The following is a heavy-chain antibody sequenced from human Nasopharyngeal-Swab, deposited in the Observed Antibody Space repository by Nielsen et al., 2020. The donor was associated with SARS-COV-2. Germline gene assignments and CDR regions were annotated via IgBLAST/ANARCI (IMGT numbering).Heavy chain of an antibody. V-gene: IGHV4-59*08. CDR1: GGSISSYY. CDR3: ARVAVAGGYYGMDV. CDR2: IYYSGST. J-gene: IGHJ6*02. Sequence: SETLSLTCTVSGGSISSYYWSWIRQPPGKGLEWIGYIYYSGSTNYNSSLKSRVTISVDTSKNQFSLKLSSVTAADTAVYYCARVAVAGGYYGMDVWGQGTTVTVSS. D-gene: IGHD6-19*01.